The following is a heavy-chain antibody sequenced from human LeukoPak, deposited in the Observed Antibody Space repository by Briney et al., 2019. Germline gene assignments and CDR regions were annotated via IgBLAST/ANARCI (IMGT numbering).Heavy chain of an antibody. J-gene: IGHJ4*02. V-gene: IGHV3-15*01. Sequence: GGSLRLSCAASGFTFTNAWMTWVRQAPGKGLEWVGRIKSKGDGETTDYAAPVKGRFSTSRDDSKATMYLQMYSLEAEDTAVYYCTTDLGLTMIRGVIVYWGQGALVTVSS. CDR1: GFTFTNAW. CDR2: IKSKGDGETT. CDR3: TTDLGLTMIRGVIVY. D-gene: IGHD3-10*01.